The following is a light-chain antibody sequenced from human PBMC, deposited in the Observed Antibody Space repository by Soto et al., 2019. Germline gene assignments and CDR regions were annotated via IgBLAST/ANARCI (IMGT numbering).Light chain of an antibody. V-gene: IGKV2-30*01. Sequence: DAVMTQSPVSLPVTLGQPAAISCRSSQSLVFRNGDTFLNWFHQRPGQSPRRLIYKVSNRDSGVPDRFSGSGSGTDFTLRISRVEAEDVGIYYCMQGTHWPFTFGHGTKLEIK. CDR2: KVS. J-gene: IGKJ2*01. CDR3: MQGTHWPFT. CDR1: QSLVFRNGDTF.